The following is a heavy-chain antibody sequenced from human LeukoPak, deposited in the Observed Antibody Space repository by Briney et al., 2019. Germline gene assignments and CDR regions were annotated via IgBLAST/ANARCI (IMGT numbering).Heavy chain of an antibody. D-gene: IGHD2-21*02. CDR1: GGTFSSYA. Sequence: GASVNVSCKGSGGTFSSYAISWVRQAPGQGLDWMGGIIPIFGTANYAQKFQGRVTITADESTSTAYMELSSLRSEDTAVYYCARSLAYCGGDCYSRWFDPWGQGTLVTVSS. CDR2: IIPIFGTA. J-gene: IGHJ5*02. V-gene: IGHV1-69*13. CDR3: ARSLAYCGGDCYSRWFDP.